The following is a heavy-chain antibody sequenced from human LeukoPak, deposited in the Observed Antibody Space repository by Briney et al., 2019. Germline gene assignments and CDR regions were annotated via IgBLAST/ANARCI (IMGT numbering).Heavy chain of an antibody. CDR1: GYTFTSYY. J-gene: IGHJ4*02. CDR2: MNPKTDNT. V-gene: IGHV1-8*02. CDR3: ARSGPISLRF. Sequence: EASVKVSCKASGYTFTSYYMHWVRQATGQGLEWMGWMNPKTDNTEYAQKFQGRVTLTWTTSISTAYMELSSLKSEDTAVYFCARSGPISLRFWGQGTLVTVSS. D-gene: IGHD2/OR15-2a*01.